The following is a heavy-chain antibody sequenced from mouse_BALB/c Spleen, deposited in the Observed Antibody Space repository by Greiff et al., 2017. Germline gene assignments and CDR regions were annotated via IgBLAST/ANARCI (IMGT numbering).Heavy chain of an antibody. CDR2: IRLKSNNYAT. CDR1: GFTFSNYW. D-gene: IGHD1-1*02. V-gene: IGHV6-6*02. Sequence: EVKVEESGGGLVQPGGSMKLSCVASGFTFSNYWMNWVRQSPEKGLEWVAEIRLKSNNYATHYAESVKGRFTISRDDSKSSVYLQMNNLRAEDTGIYYCTRYYGAYYAMDYWGQGTSVTVSS. CDR3: TRYYGAYYAMDY. J-gene: IGHJ4*01.